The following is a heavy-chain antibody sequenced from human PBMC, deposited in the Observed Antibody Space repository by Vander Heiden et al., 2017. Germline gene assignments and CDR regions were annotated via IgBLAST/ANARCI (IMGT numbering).Heavy chain of an antibody. CDR1: GGSISSGGYY. CDR2: IHDSGST. D-gene: IGHD3-3*02. CDR3: ARDHFSGFDY. Sequence: QVQLQESGPGLVKPSQTLSLTCTVPGGSISSGGYYWSWIRQHPGKGLEWIGNIHDSGSTYYNPSLKSRVTISLDTSKNQFSLKLSSVTAADTAVYYCARDHFSGFDYWGQGTLVTVSS. V-gene: IGHV4-31*03. J-gene: IGHJ4*02.